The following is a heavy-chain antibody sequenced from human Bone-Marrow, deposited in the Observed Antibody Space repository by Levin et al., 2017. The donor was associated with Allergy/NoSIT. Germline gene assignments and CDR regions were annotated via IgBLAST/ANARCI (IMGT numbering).Heavy chain of an antibody. CDR3: ATFRWELSGDYFDY. CDR1: GGSIGSFF. J-gene: IGHJ4*02. Sequence: SCTVSGGSIGSFFWSWIRQPPGKGLEWLGCVSYSGSTKYNPSLKSRVTISVDTSKNEFSLKLSSVTAADTAMYYCATFRWELSGDYFDYWGQGVLVTVSS. V-gene: IGHV4-59*08. CDR2: VSYSGST. D-gene: IGHD1-26*01.